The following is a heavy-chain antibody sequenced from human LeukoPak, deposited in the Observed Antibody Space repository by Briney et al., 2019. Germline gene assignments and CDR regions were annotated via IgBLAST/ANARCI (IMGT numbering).Heavy chain of an antibody. CDR3: ARDVGSGWYHFDN. CDR1: GFTFSRYW. D-gene: IGHD6-19*01. CDR2: INSDGSST. V-gene: IGHV3-74*01. Sequence: GGSLRLSCAASGFTFSRYWMHWVRQAPGKGLVWVSRINSDGSSTTYADSVKGRFTISRDNAENMLYLQMNSLRVEDTAVYYCARDVGSGWYHFDNWGQGTLVTVSS. J-gene: IGHJ4*02.